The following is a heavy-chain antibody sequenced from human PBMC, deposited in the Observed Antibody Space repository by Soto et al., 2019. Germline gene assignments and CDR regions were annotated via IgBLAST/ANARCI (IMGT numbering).Heavy chain of an antibody. Sequence: QVQLVQSGAEVKKPGASVKVSCKASGYTFTGYYMHWVRQAPGQGLEWMGWINPNSGGTNYAKKFQGWVTMTRDTSISTAYRELSRLRSDDTAVYYCARGPPASDYDFWSGYYPFDHWGQGTLVTVSS. J-gene: IGHJ4*02. D-gene: IGHD3-3*01. CDR1: GYTFTGYY. CDR2: INPNSGGT. CDR3: ARGPPASDYDFWSGYYPFDH. V-gene: IGHV1-2*04.